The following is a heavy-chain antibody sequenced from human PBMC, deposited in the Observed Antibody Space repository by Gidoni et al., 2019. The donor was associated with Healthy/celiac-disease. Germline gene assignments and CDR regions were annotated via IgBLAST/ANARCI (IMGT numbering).Heavy chain of an antibody. J-gene: IGHJ4*02. Sequence: QVQLVQSGAEVKKPGSSVTVSCKSSGGTFSSYAISWLRQAPGQGLEWLGGIIPIFGTANYAQKFQGRVTITADESTSTAYMELSSLRSEDTAVYYCACGVDSSSWRTFDYWGQGTLVTVSS. D-gene: IGHD6-13*01. CDR1: GGTFSSYA. CDR2: IIPIFGTA. V-gene: IGHV1-69*01. CDR3: ACGVDSSSWRTFDY.